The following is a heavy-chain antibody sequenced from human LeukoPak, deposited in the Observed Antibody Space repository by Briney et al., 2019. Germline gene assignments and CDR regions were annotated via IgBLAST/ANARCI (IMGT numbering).Heavy chain of an antibody. CDR1: GFTFSDAW. Sequence: PGGSLRLSCAASGFTFSDAWVSWVRQAPGEGLEWIGRIKNETNGGTTDYAAPVNGRFTISLDDSKHTLDLQMNSLTAEDTGVYYCSAGTGRSDFDYWGQGTLVIVSS. J-gene: IGHJ4*02. V-gene: IGHV3-15*01. D-gene: IGHD1-1*01. CDR3: SAGTGRSDFDY. CDR2: IKNETNGGTT.